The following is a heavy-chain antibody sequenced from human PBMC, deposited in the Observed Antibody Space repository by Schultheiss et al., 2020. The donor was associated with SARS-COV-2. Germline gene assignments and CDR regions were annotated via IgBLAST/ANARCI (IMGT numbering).Heavy chain of an antibody. Sequence: SETLSLTCTVSGGSISSYYWSWIRQPAGKGLEWIGEINHSGSTNYNPSLKSRVTISVDTSKNQFSLKLSSVTAADTAVYYCASSSGYSSSWYPVSYFDYWGQGTLVTVSS. V-gene: IGHV4-59*08. CDR2: INHSGST. CDR1: GGSISSYY. CDR3: ASSSGYSSSWYPVSYFDY. D-gene: IGHD6-13*01. J-gene: IGHJ4*02.